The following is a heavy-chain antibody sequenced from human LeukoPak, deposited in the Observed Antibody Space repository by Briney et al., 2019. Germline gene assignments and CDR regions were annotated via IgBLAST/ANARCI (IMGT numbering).Heavy chain of an antibody. CDR3: ARGEPHYYYDSSGYYYP. Sequence: PSETLSLTCAVYGGSFSGYYWSWIRQPPGKGLEWIGEINHGGSTNYNPSLKSRVTISVDTSKNQFSLKLSSVTAADTAVYYCARGEPHYYYDSSGYYYPWGQGTLVTVSS. V-gene: IGHV4-34*01. CDR2: INHGGST. CDR1: GGSFSGYY. J-gene: IGHJ5*02. D-gene: IGHD3-22*01.